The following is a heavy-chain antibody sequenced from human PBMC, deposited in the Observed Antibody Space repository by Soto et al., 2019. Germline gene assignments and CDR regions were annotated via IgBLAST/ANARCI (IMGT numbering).Heavy chain of an antibody. J-gene: IGHJ6*02. CDR3: AKEGYLRGGYYYYYGMDV. D-gene: IGHD3-22*01. Sequence: PGGSLRLSCAASGFTFDDYAMHWVRQAPGKGLEWVSGISWNSGSIGYADSVKGRFTISRDNAKNSLYLQMNSLRAEDTALYYCAKEGYLRGGYYYYYGMDVWGQGTTVTVSS. CDR2: ISWNSGSI. V-gene: IGHV3-9*01. CDR1: GFTFDDYA.